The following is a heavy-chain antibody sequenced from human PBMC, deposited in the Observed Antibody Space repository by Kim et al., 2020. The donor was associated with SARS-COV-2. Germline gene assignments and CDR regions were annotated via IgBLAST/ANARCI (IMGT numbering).Heavy chain of an antibody. J-gene: IGHJ4*02. D-gene: IGHD6-13*01. Sequence: SVKVSCNASGGTFSSYAISWVRQAPGQGLEWMGGIIPIFGTANYAQKFQGRVTITADESTSTAYMELSSLRSEDTAVYYCARGTEVAATGDYFDYWGQGTLVTVSS. CDR3: ARGTEVAATGDYFDY. CDR1: GGTFSSYA. CDR2: IIPIFGTA. V-gene: IGHV1-69*13.